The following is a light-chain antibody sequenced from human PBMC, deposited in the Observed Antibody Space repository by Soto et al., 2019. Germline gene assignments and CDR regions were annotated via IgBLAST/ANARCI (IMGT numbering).Light chain of an antibody. CDR1: QSISSW. CDR3: QQYNIYLLT. V-gene: IGKV1-5*03. Sequence: DIQMTQSPSTLSASVGDRVTITCRASQSISSWLAWYQQKPGKAPKLLIYKASSLESGVPSRFSGSGSGTEFTLTIISLQPDDFATYYCQQYNIYLLTFGGGTKVDIK. CDR2: KAS. J-gene: IGKJ4*01.